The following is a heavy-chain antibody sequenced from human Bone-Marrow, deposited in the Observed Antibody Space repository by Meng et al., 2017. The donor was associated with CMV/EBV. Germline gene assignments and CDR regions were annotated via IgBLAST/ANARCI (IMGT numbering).Heavy chain of an antibody. CDR2: IYYSGST. J-gene: IGHJ6*02. CDR1: GGSISSSSYY. CDR3: ASAYCSGGSPSCYYYYYGMDV. Sequence: SETLSLTCIVSGGSISSSSYYWGWIRQPPGKGLEWIGNIYYSGSTYYNPSLKSRVTISVDTSKNQFSLKLSSVTAADTAVYYCASAYCSGGSPSCYYYYYGMDVWGQETTVTVSS. D-gene: IGHD2-15*01. V-gene: IGHV4-39*07.